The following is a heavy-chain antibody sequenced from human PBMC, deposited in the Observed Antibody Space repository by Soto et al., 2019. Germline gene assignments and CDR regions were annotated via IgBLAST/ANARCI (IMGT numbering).Heavy chain of an antibody. J-gene: IGHJ4*02. CDR2: INPSGST. D-gene: IGHD4-17*01. Sequence: LQQWGAGLLKPSETLSLTCAVYGGSFSGYYWSWIRQPPGKGLEWIGEINPSGSTNYTPSLKSRVTMSGDTPKNQFSLKLTSVTVADTAVYYCARGRDGGAANWGQGTLVTVSS. V-gene: IGHV4-34*01. CDR3: ARGRDGGAAN. CDR1: GGSFSGYY.